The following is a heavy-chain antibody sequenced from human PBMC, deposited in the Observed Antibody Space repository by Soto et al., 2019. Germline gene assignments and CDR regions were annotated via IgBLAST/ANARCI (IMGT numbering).Heavy chain of an antibody. CDR2: ISGSGGST. D-gene: IGHD2-2*01. J-gene: IGHJ5*02. CDR3: AKGVVVPAAMWFDP. Sequence: GGSLRLSCAASGFTFSSYAMSWVRQAPGKGLEWVSDISGSGGSTYYADSVKGRFTITRDKSKNTLDRQMSSLRAEDTAVYYCAKGVVVPAAMWFDPWGQGTLVTVSS. CDR1: GFTFSSYA. V-gene: IGHV3-23*01.